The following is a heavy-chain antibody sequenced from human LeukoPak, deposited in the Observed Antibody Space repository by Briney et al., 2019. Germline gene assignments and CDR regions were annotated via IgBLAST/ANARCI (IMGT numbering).Heavy chain of an antibody. V-gene: IGHV3-74*01. CDR3: LAGYYYYYMDV. CDR1: GFAFSNYW. CDR2: INTHGSST. J-gene: IGHJ6*03. D-gene: IGHD3-16*01. Sequence: GGPLRLSCAASGFAFSNYWLHWVRQAPGKGLEWVARINTHGSSTNYADSVKGRFTIPRDNAKNTLYLQTTSLSAEDTAVYYALAGYYYYYMDVWGKGTTVTVSS.